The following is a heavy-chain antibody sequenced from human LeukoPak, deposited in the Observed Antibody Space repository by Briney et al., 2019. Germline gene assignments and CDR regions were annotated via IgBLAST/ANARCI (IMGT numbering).Heavy chain of an antibody. CDR2: IYYSGST. J-gene: IGHJ4*02. Sequence: PSETLSLTCTVSGGSISSSSYYWGWIRQPPGKGLEWIGDIYYSGSTYYNPSLKSRVTMSVDTSKNHFSLKLSSVTAADTAVYYCARREGYSFGYDCWGQGTLVTVSS. CDR1: GGSISSSSYY. CDR3: ARREGYSFGYDC. V-gene: IGHV4-39*01. D-gene: IGHD5-18*01.